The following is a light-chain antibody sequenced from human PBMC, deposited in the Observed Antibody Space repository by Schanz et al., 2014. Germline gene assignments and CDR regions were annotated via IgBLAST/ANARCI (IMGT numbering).Light chain of an antibody. J-gene: IGLJ3*02. CDR1: SSDVGTYSF. CDR3: SSYTSSTTWV. CDR2: EDT. Sequence: SALTQPASVSGSPGQSITISCTGTSSDVGTYSFISWYQHHPGKAPKLMIYEDTKRPSGVSSRFSGSKSGNTASLTISGLQAEDEAEYYCSSYTSSTTWVFGGGTKLTVL. V-gene: IGLV2-14*02.